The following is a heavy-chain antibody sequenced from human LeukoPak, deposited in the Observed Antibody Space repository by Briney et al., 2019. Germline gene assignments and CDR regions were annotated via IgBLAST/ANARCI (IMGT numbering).Heavy chain of an antibody. CDR1: GFTFSSYA. Sequence: GGSLRLSCAASGFTFSSYAMSWVRQAPGKGLEWVSAISGSGGSTYYADSVKGRLTISRDNSKNTLYLQMNSLRAEDTAVYYCAKGITMIVVVIDLDYWGQGTLVTVSS. J-gene: IGHJ4*02. D-gene: IGHD3-22*01. V-gene: IGHV3-23*01. CDR2: ISGSGGST. CDR3: AKGITMIVVVIDLDY.